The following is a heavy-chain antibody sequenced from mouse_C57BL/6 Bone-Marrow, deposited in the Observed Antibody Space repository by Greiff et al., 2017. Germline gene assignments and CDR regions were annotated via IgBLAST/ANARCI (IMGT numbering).Heavy chain of an antibody. V-gene: IGHV1-80*01. Sequence: VQLQQSGAELVKPGASVKISCKASGYAFSSYWMNWVKQRPGKGLEWIGQIYPGDGDTNYNGKFKGKATLTADKSSSTAYMQLSSLTSEDSAVYFCARSAYYSNYGVAYWGQGTLVTVSA. CDR2: IYPGDGDT. CDR1: GYAFSSYW. D-gene: IGHD2-5*01. CDR3: ARSAYYSNYGVAY. J-gene: IGHJ3*01.